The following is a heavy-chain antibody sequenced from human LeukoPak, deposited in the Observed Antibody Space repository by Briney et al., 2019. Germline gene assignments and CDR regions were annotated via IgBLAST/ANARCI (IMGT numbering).Heavy chain of an antibody. Sequence: SETLSLTCTVSGGSISSGSYYWSWIRQPAGKGLEWIGRIYYSGSTNYNPSLKSRVTMSVDTSKNQFSLKLSSVTAADTAVYYCARVSLVRGAPDYYFDYWGQGTLVTVSS. D-gene: IGHD3-10*01. CDR1: GGSISSGSYY. V-gene: IGHV4-61*10. CDR3: ARVSLVRGAPDYYFDY. CDR2: IYYSGST. J-gene: IGHJ4*02.